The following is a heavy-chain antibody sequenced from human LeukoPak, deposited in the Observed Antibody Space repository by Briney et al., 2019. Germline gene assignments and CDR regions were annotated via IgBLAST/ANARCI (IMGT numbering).Heavy chain of an antibody. J-gene: IGHJ3*02. CDR2: IKDDGSGE. V-gene: IGHV3-7*01. D-gene: IGHD4-11*01. CDR3: ARDFGPTTAAWGAFDI. Sequence: GGSLRLSCVASGFTFTSYWMAWVRQTPGKGLEWVADIKDDGSGEYYVDSVKGRFTISRDNAKKSLYLQMNSLRAEDTAVYYCARDFGPTTAAWGAFDIWPQGTMVIVSS. CDR1: GFTFTSYW.